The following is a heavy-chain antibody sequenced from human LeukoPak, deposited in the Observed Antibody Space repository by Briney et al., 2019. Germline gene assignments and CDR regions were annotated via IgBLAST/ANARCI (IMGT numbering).Heavy chain of an antibody. J-gene: IGHJ3*02. V-gene: IGHV3-23*01. D-gene: IGHD1-7*01. Sequence: GGSLRLSCATSGFTFSSYAMSWVRQAPGKGLEWVSAIRGSGGSTYYADSVKGRFTISRDNSKNTLYLQMNSLRAEDTAVYYCAKDRDWHSVYAFDIWGQGTMVTVSS. CDR1: GFTFSSYA. CDR2: IRGSGGST. CDR3: AKDRDWHSVYAFDI.